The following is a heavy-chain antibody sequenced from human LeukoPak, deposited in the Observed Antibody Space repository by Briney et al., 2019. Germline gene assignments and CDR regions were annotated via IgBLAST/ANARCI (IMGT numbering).Heavy chain of an antibody. Sequence: SETLSLTCAVYGGSFSGYYWSWIRQPPGKGLEWIGYIYYSGSTYYNPSLKSRVTISVDTSKNQFSLKLSSVTAADTAVYYCARVSPAVAGLDYWGQGTLVTVSS. J-gene: IGHJ4*02. CDR3: ARVSPAVAGLDY. V-gene: IGHV4-34*09. D-gene: IGHD6-19*01. CDR1: GGSFSGYY. CDR2: IYYSGST.